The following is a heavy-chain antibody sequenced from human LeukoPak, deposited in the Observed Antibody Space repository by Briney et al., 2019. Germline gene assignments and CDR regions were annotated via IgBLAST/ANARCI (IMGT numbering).Heavy chain of an antibody. Sequence: ASVKVSCKASGYTFTNSYIHWVRQAPGQVLEWMGLINPDGGNTNYAQNFQGRVTLTRDTSTSTVYMELSSLRSDDTAVYYCARDRRLDYQLPADHWGQGTLVTVSS. V-gene: IGHV1-46*01. CDR1: GYTFTNSY. D-gene: IGHD2-2*01. CDR2: INPDGGNT. CDR3: ARDRRLDYQLPADH. J-gene: IGHJ4*02.